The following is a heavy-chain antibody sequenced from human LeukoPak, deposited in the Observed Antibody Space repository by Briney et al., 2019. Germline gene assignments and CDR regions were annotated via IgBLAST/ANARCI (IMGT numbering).Heavy chain of an antibody. CDR2: IYYSWST. CDR1: GGSISSSSYY. J-gene: IGHJ6*03. D-gene: IGHD4-17*01. CDR3: ARGTRGDYVYHRGNFRRMVYYYYMDV. V-gene: IGHV4-39*07. Sequence: PSETLSLTCTVSGGSISSSSYYWGWIRQPPGKGLEWIGSIYYSWSTYYNPSLKSRVTISVDTSKKQFSLKLSAVTAADTAVYYCARGTRGDYVYHRGNFRRMVYYYYMDVWGKGTTVTVSS.